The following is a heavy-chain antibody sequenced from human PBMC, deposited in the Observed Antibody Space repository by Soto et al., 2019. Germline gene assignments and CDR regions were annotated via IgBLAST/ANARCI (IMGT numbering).Heavy chain of an antibody. J-gene: IGHJ4*02. V-gene: IGHV3-21*01. Sequence: GGSLRLSCAASGFTFSSYSMNWVRQAPGKGLEWVSSISSSSSYIYYADSVKGRFTISRDNAKNSLYLQMNSLRAEDTAVYYCARDWSAGVRLAYWGQGTLVTVSS. CDR1: GFTFSSYS. CDR3: ARDWSAGVRLAY. D-gene: IGHD6-19*01. CDR2: ISSSSSYI.